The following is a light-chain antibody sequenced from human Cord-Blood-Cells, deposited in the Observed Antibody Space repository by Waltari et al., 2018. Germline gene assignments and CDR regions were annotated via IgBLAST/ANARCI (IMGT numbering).Light chain of an antibody. J-gene: IGKJ2*01. CDR2: DAS. V-gene: IGKV1-33*01. CDR3: QQYDNLPYT. CDR1: QDISNY. Sequence: DIQMTQSPSSLSASVGDKVTTPCQASQDISNYLNWYQQKPGKAPKLLNHDASNLETGVPSWFSGRGAGKYFTFTISSLHPEDIATYYWQQYDNLPYTFGQGTKLEIK.